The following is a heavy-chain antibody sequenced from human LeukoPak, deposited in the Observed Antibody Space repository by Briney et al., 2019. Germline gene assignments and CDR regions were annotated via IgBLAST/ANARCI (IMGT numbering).Heavy chain of an antibody. CDR1: GFTVSSNY. J-gene: IGHJ6*03. CDR2: IYSGGST. Sequence: GGSLRLSCAASGFTVSSNYMSWVRQAPGKGLEWVSVIYSGGSTYYADSVKGRFTISRVNSKNTLYLQIHSLRAEDTAVYYCAKQGLGYYYYYYMDVWGKGTTVTVSS. CDR3: AKQGLGYYYYYYMDV. D-gene: IGHD2-21*01. V-gene: IGHV3-53*01.